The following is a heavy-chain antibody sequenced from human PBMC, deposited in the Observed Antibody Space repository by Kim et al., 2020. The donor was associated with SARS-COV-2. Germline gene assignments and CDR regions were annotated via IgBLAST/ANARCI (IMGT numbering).Heavy chain of an antibody. Sequence: SETLSLTCAVYGGSFSGYYWSWIRQPPGKGLEWIGEINHSGSTNYNPSLKSRVTISVDTSKNQFSLKLSSVTAADTAVYYCARGRRFGERYFDYWGQGTLVTVSS. CDR1: GGSFSGYY. D-gene: IGHD3-10*01. CDR2: INHSGST. CDR3: ARGRRFGERYFDY. J-gene: IGHJ4*02. V-gene: IGHV4-34*01.